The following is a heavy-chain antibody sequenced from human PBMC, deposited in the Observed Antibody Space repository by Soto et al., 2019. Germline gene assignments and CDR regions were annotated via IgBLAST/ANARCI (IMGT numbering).Heavy chain of an antibody. V-gene: IGHV1-69*04. Sequence: SVKVSCKASGGTFSSYTISWVRQAPGQGLEWMGRIIPILGIANYAQKFQGRVTITADKSTSTAYMELSSLRSEDTAVYYCARDGLRWFGELSHHYYYYYGMDVWG. CDR3: ARDGLRWFGELSHHYYYYYGMDV. CDR2: IIPILGIA. CDR1: GGTFSSYT. J-gene: IGHJ6*02. D-gene: IGHD3-10*01.